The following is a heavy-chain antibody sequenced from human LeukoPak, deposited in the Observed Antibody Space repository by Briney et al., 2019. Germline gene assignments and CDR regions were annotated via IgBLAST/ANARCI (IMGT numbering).Heavy chain of an antibody. J-gene: IGHJ3*02. V-gene: IGHV4-59*07. CDR3: ARADDYGDYVAAFDT. CDR2: IYYSGTN. CDR1: GGFISCYY. D-gene: IGHD4-17*01. Sequence: PSDTLSLTCTVSGGFISCYYWSWIRQPPGKGVEGWGYIYYSGTNNYNPSIKSRVTISVATYKNQFSLKLSSVTAAATAVYYCARADDYGDYVAAFDTWGQGTMVTVSS.